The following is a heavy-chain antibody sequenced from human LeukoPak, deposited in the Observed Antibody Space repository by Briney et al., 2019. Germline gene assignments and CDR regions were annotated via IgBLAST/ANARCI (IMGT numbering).Heavy chain of an antibody. Sequence: SQTLSLTCAVSGGSLSSGGNSWSWIRQPPGKGLEWIGYIYHSGSTYYNPSLKSRVTISVDRSKNQFSLKVSSVTAADTAVYYCARGVGYDSSGCLPWFDPWGQGTLVTVSS. V-gene: IGHV4-30-2*01. D-gene: IGHD3-22*01. CDR2: IYHSGST. J-gene: IGHJ5*02. CDR3: ARGVGYDSSGCLPWFDP. CDR1: GGSLSSGGNS.